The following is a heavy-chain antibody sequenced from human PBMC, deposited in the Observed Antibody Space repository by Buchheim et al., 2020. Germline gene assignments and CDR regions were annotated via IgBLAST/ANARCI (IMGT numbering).Heavy chain of an antibody. Sequence: EVQLVESGGGLVQPGGSLRLSCAASGFTFSSYWMHWVRQAPGKGLVWVSRINSDGSSTSYADSVKGRFTISRDNAKNTLYLQMNSLRAEDTAVYYCARGYCSGGSCYWGPSYYYGMDVWGQGTT. V-gene: IGHV3-74*01. CDR1: GFTFSSYW. CDR2: INSDGSST. J-gene: IGHJ6*02. CDR3: ARGYCSGGSCYWGPSYYYGMDV. D-gene: IGHD2-15*01.